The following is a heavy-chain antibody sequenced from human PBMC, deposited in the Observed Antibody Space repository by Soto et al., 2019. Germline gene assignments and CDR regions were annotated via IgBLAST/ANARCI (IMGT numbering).Heavy chain of an antibody. V-gene: IGHV3-33*01. D-gene: IGHD3-22*01. J-gene: IGHJ4*02. CDR3: ARDYDSSGYPRYYFDY. CDR1: GFTFSNYG. CDR2: IWYDGINK. Sequence: QVQLVESGGGVVQPGRSLRLSCAASGFTFSNYGMHWVRQAPGKGLEWVALIWYDGINKYYADSVKGRFTISRDNSKNTLYLQMNSLRAADTAVYYCARDYDSSGYPRYYFDYWGQGTLVTVSS.